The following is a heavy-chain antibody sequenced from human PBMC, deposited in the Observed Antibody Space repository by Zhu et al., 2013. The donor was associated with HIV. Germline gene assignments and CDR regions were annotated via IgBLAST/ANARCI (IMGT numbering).Heavy chain of an antibody. J-gene: IGHJ4*02. CDR1: GYTFTSYG. CDR3: VRDTWGGXYDSSGYYYEPDY. V-gene: IGHV1-18*01. CDR2: ISAYNGNT. Sequence: QVQLVQSGAEVKKPGASVKVSCKASGYTFTSYGISWVRQAPGQGLEWMGWISAYNGNTHYVQKFQDRVTMTTDTSTSTAYMELWSLRSDDTAVYYCVRDTWGGXYDSSGYYYEPDYWGQGTLVTVSS. D-gene: IGHD3-22*01.